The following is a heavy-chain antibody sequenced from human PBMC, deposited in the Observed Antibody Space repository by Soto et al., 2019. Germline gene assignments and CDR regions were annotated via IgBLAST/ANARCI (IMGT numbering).Heavy chain of an antibody. CDR1: GYSFTSYW. V-gene: IGHV5-10-1*01. CDR3: AGSGSYSSDAFDI. Sequence: GESLKISCKGSGYSFTSYWIGWVRQMPGKGLEWMGRIDPSDSYTNYSPSFQGHVTISADKSISTAYLQWSSLKASDTAMYYCAGSGSYSSDAFDIWGQGTMVTVSS. J-gene: IGHJ3*02. D-gene: IGHD3-10*01. CDR2: IDPSDSYT.